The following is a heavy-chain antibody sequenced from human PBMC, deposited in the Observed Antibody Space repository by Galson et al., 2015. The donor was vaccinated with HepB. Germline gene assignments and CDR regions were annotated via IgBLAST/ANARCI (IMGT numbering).Heavy chain of an antibody. J-gene: IGHJ5*02. D-gene: IGHD6-19*01. CDR1: GFSFSSHG. CDR2: IWHDGSNK. V-gene: IGHV3-33*01. CDR3: ARDSSNGWYKMGRFDP. Sequence: SLRLSCAASGFSFSSHGMHWVRQAPGKELEWVAVIWHDGSNKYYTESVKGRFTISRDNSKNTLYLQMNSLRAEDTAMYYCARDSSNGWYKMGRFDPWGQGTLVTVSS.